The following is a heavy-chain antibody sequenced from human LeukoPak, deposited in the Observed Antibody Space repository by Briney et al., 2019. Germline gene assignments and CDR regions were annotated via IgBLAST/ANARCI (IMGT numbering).Heavy chain of an antibody. CDR1: GYTFTGYY. V-gene: IGHV1-8*03. D-gene: IGHD3-10*01. CDR2: MNPNSGNT. J-gene: IGHJ4*02. Sequence: VSVEVSCKASGYTFTGYYMHWVRQAPGQGLEWMGWMNPNSGNTGYAQKFQGRVTITRNTSISTAYMELSSLRSEDTAVYYCARDVGSGSYYFDYWGQGTLVTVSS. CDR3: ARDVGSGSYYFDY.